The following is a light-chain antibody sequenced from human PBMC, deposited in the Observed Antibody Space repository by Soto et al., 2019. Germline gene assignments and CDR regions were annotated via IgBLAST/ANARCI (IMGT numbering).Light chain of an antibody. V-gene: IGKV3-20*01. CDR2: GAS. Sequence: EIVLTQSPGTLSLSPGERATLSCRASQSVSSSYLAWYQQKPGQAPRLLIYGASSRATGIPDRFSGSGSGTDFTLTISRVEPEDFAVYYCQQYGSSPQYTFGQGTKLEIK. CDR1: QSVSSSY. J-gene: IGKJ2*01. CDR3: QQYGSSPQYT.